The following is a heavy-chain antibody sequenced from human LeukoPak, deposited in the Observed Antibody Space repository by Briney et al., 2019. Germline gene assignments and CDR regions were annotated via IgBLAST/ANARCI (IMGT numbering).Heavy chain of an antibody. J-gene: IGHJ6*04. CDR3: ARDRLWFGELPPMGMDV. D-gene: IGHD3-10*01. Sequence: PSEALSLTCTVSGGSISSGSYYWSWIRQPAGKGPEWIGRIYTSGSTNYNPSLKSRVTISVDTSKNQFSLKLSSVTAADTAVYYCARDRLWFGELPPMGMDVWGKGTTVTISS. CDR2: IYTSGST. V-gene: IGHV4-61*02. CDR1: GGSISSGSYY.